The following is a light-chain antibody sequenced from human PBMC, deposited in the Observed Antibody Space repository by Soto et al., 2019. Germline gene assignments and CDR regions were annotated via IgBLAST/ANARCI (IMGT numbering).Light chain of an antibody. J-gene: IGLJ2*01. Sequence: QSALTQPRSVSGSPGQSVTISCTGTSSDVGGYNYVSWYRQHPGKAPKLIIYAVSGRPSGVPDRFSGSKSGNTASLTISGLQADDEADYYCCSYAGYYTLVFGGGTKLTVL. V-gene: IGLV2-11*01. CDR2: AVS. CDR3: CSYAGYYTLV. CDR1: SSDVGGYNY.